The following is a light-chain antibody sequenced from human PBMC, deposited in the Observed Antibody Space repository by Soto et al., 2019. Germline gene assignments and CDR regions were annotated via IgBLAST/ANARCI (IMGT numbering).Light chain of an antibody. V-gene: IGKV1-27*01. J-gene: IGKJ3*01. CDR1: QGISNY. CDR2: AAS. CDR3: QEYNSAPFT. Sequence: DIQMTQSPSSLSASVGDRVTITCRASQGISNYLAWYQQKPGKVPKLLIYAASTLPSGVPSRVSGSGSGTDFTITISSLQPEDVATYYCQEYNSAPFTFGPGNKVDIK.